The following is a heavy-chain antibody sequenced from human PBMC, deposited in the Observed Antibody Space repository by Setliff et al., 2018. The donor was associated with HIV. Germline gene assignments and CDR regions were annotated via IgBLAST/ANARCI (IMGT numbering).Heavy chain of an antibody. Sequence: PSETLSLTCTVSGGSISSYYWSWIRQPAGKGLEWIGRIYTSGSTNYNPSLKCRVTMSVDTSKNQFSLKLSSVTAADTAVYYCAREECSSTSCFPYYYYYMDVWGKGTTVTVSS. J-gene: IGHJ6*03. V-gene: IGHV4-4*07. CDR3: AREECSSTSCFPYYYYYMDV. CDR2: IYTSGST. D-gene: IGHD2-2*01. CDR1: GGSISSYY.